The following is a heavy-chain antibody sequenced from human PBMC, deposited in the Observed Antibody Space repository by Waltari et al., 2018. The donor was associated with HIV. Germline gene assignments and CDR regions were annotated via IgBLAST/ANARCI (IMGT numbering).Heavy chain of an antibody. Sequence: VQLKLWGAGLLKPSETLSLTCAGYGGPFSGSFWSWIRQSPGEGLEWIGEMNYSGNTKYNPSLKSRVSMSVDTSLNQVSLKLSSVTAADTAVYYCASLHITTSGTEFDFWGQGTVVTVSP. D-gene: IGHD1-1*01. CDR1: GGPFSGSF. V-gene: IGHV4-34*02. CDR3: ASLHITTSGTEFDF. CDR2: MNYSGNT. J-gene: IGHJ4*02.